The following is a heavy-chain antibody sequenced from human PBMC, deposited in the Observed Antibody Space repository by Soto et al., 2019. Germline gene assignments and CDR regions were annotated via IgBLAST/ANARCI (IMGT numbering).Heavy chain of an antibody. J-gene: IGHJ4*02. CDR3: ARRTVTTYHYFDY. CDR2: IDTGTRHV. D-gene: IGHD4-17*01. V-gene: IGHV3-21*01. CDR1: GFTFSSSD. Sequence: EVQVVESGGGLVKPGGSLRLSCAASGFTFSSSDMNWVRQAPGKGLEWVSSIDTGTRHVYYADSVRGRFTISRDDAKNSLYLQMNSLRVEDTALYYCARRTVTTYHYFDYWGQGTLATVSS.